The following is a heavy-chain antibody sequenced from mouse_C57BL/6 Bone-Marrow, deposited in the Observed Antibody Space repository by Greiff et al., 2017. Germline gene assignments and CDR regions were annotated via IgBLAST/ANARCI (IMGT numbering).Heavy chain of an antibody. V-gene: IGHV1-81*01. CDR1: GYTFTSYG. D-gene: IGHD1-1*01. Sequence: QVQLQQSGAELARPGASVKLSCKASGYTFTSYGISWVKQRTGQGLEWIGEIYPRSGNTSYNEKFKGKATLTADKSSSTAYMELRMLTSEDSAVDFCARATVVATDWYCDVWGTGTTVTVSS. CDR3: ARATVVATDWYCDV. J-gene: IGHJ1*03. CDR2: IYPRSGNT.